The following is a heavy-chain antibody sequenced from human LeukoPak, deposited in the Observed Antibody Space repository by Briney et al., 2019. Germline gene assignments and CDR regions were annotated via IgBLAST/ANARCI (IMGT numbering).Heavy chain of an antibody. Sequence: SETLSLTCTVSGGSISSTSYYWGWIRQPAGKGLEWIGLIYTSGSTNYNPSLKSRVTMSVDTSKNQFSLKLSSVTAADTAVYYCARHDRGSATHAHNWFDPWGQGTLVTVSS. CDR1: GGSISSTSYY. J-gene: IGHJ5*02. CDR3: ARHDRGSATHAHNWFDP. D-gene: IGHD3-10*01. CDR2: IYTSGST. V-gene: IGHV4-61*02.